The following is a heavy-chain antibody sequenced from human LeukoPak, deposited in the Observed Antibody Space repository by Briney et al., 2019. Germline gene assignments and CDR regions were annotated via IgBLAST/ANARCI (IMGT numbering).Heavy chain of an antibody. J-gene: IGHJ3*02. Sequence: SETLSLTCAVSGGSISSSNWWSWVRQPPGKGLEWIGEIYHSGSTYYNPSLKSRVTISVDRSKNQFSLKLSSVTAADTAVYYCARNSITIFGVVIPAGAFDIWGQGTMVTVSS. V-gene: IGHV4-4*02. CDR1: GGSISSSNW. CDR3: ARNSITIFGVVIPAGAFDI. CDR2: IYHSGST. D-gene: IGHD3-3*01.